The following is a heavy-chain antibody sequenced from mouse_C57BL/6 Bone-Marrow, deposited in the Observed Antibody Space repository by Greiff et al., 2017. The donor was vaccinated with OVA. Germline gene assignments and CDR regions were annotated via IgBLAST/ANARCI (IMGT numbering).Heavy chain of an antibody. CDR2: ISSGSSTI. V-gene: IGHV5-17*01. D-gene: IGHD1-1*01. Sequence: EVQVVESGGGLVKPGGSLKLSCAASGFTFSDYGMHWVRQAPEKGLEWVAYISSGSSTIYYADTVKGRFTISRDNAKNTLFLQMTSLRSEDTAMYYCARGTTVVDWYFDVWGTGTTVTVSS. J-gene: IGHJ1*03. CDR3: ARGTTVVDWYFDV. CDR1: GFTFSDYG.